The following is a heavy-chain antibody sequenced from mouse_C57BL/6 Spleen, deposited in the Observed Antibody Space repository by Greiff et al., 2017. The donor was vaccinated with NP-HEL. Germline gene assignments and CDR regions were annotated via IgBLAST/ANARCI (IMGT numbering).Heavy chain of an antibody. J-gene: IGHJ4*01. CDR1: GFTFSDYY. V-gene: IGHV5-16*01. CDR3: ARAYGWLLRGYAMDY. Sequence: EVKVVESEGGLVQPGSSMKLSCTASGFTFSDYYMAWVRQVPEKGLEWVANINYDGSSTYYLDSLKSRFIISRDNAKNILYLQMSSLKSEDTATYYCARAYGWLLRGYAMDYWGQGTSVTVSS. D-gene: IGHD2-3*01. CDR2: INYDGSST.